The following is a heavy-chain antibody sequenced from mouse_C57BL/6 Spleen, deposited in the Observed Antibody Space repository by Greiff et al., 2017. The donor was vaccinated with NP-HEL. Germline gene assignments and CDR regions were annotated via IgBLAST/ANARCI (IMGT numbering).Heavy chain of an antibody. CDR1: GYTFTSYW. J-gene: IGHJ2*01. D-gene: IGHD2-4*01. Sequence: QVQLQQPGAELVRPGSSVKLSCKASGYTFTSYWMHWVKQRPIQGLEWIGTIDPSDSETHYNQKFKDKATLTVDKSSSTAYMQLSSLTSEDSAVYYCARAGGLRGVDYWGQGTTLTVSS. V-gene: IGHV1-52*01. CDR2: IDPSDSET. CDR3: ARAGGLRGVDY.